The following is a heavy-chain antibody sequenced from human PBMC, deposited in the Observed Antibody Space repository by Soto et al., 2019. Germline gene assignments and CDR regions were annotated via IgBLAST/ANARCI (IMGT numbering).Heavy chain of an antibody. CDR3: ARVPTP. CDR1: GGSISSGGYS. V-gene: IGHV4-30-2*01. CDR2: IYHSGST. J-gene: IGHJ5*02. Sequence: QLQLPESGSGLVKPSQTLSLTCAVSGGSISSGGYSWSWIRQPPGKGLEWIGYIYHSGSTYYNPTLKSRVTIAVDRSKNQCSLKLSSVTAADTAVYYCARVPTPWGQGTLVTVSS.